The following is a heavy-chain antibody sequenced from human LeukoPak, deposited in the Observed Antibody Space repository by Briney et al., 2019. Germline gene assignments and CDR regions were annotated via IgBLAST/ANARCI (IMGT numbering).Heavy chain of an antibody. CDR2: INVDGSRK. J-gene: IGHJ4*02. CDR1: GFTFSGRW. Sequence: GGSLRLSCAASGFTFSGRWMTWVRQAPGKGLEWVANINVDGSRKFYVDSVEGRFTIFRDNAKNSLYLQMNGLRAEDTAMYFCARHIPRGNNYFDSWAREPWSPSPQ. V-gene: IGHV3-7*01. CDR3: ARHIPRGNNYFDS. D-gene: IGHD1/OR15-1a*01.